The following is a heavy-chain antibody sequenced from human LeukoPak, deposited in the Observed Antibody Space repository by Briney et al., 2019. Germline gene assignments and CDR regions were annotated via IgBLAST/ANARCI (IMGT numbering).Heavy chain of an antibody. CDR2: ISGSGGST. CDR1: GFTFSSYA. D-gene: IGHD3-3*01. J-gene: IGHJ3*02. CDR3: AKDWYYDFWSGYYAFDI. V-gene: IGHV3-23*01. Sequence: GGSLRLSCAASGFTFSSYAMSWVRQAPGKGLEWVSAISGSGGSTYYADSVEGRFTISRDNSKNTLYLQMNSLRAEDTAIYYCAKDWYYDFWSGYYAFDIWGQGTMVTVSS.